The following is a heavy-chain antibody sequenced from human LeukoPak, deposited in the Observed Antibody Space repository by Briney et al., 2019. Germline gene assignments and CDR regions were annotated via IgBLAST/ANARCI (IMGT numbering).Heavy chain of an antibody. D-gene: IGHD6-6*01. Sequence: GGSLILSCAASGFTFSSYAMSWVRQAPGKGLEWVSAISGSGGSTYYADSVKGRFTISRDNSKNTLYLQMNSLRAEDTAVYYCAKDREDSSSPYYFDYWGQGTLVTVSS. J-gene: IGHJ4*02. CDR3: AKDREDSSSPYYFDY. V-gene: IGHV3-23*01. CDR2: ISGSGGST. CDR1: GFTFSSYA.